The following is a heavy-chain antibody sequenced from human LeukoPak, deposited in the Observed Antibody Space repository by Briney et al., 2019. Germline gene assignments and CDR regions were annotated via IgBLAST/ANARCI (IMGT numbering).Heavy chain of an antibody. D-gene: IGHD5-18*01. CDR3: ATYRQVLLPFES. V-gene: IGHV3-30*02. CDR2: IRYDGSNK. CDR1: GFTFSSYG. Sequence: GGSLRLSCAASGFTFSSYGMHWVRQAPGKGLEWVAFIRYDGSNKYYADSVKGRFTISRDNSKNTLYLQMNSLRVEDTAIYYCATYRQVLLPFESWGQGTLVTVSS. J-gene: IGHJ4*02.